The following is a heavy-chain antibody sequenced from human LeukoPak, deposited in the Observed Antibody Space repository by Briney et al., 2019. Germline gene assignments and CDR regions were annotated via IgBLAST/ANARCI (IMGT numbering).Heavy chain of an antibody. CDR3: ARGTTVGILDY. J-gene: IGHJ4*02. CDR1: GGSFSGYY. Sequence: SETLSLTCAVYGGSFSGYYWSWMREPPGKGLEWIGEINHSGSTNYNPSLKSRVTISVDTSKNQFSLKLSSVTAADTAVYYCARGTTVGILDYWGQGTLVTVSS. D-gene: IGHD4-23*01. CDR2: INHSGST. V-gene: IGHV4-34*01.